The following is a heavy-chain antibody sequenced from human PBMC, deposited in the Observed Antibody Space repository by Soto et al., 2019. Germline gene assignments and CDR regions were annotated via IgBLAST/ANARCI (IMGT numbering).Heavy chain of an antibody. V-gene: IGHV3-53*02. J-gene: IGHJ4*02. CDR1: WFTVTSNY. D-gene: IGHD3-10*01. Sequence: VQLVETGGALIQPGGSLRLSCAASWFTVTSNYMTWVRQAPGKGLEWVSIIYSGGSTYYADSVKGRFTISRDNSKNTLYLQMNSLRAEDTAVYYCARVVYYGSGSYPFDYWGQGTLVTVSS. CDR2: IYSGGST. CDR3: ARVVYYGSGSYPFDY.